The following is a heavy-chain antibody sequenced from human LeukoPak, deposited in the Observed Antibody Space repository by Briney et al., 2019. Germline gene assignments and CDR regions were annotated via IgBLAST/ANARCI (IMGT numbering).Heavy chain of an antibody. CDR2: ISGSGGTT. Sequence: GGSLRLSCAASGFTFSNYAMSWVRQAPGKGLEWVPAISGSGGTTYYADSVKGRFTVSRDNSKNTLYPQVNSLRAADTAVYFCAKDVQSWPTYFDYWGQGTLVTVSS. J-gene: IGHJ4*02. CDR3: AKDVQSWPTYFDY. D-gene: IGHD1-1*01. V-gene: IGHV3-23*01. CDR1: GFTFSNYA.